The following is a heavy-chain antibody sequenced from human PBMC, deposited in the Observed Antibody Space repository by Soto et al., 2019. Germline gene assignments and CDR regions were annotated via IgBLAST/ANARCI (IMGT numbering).Heavy chain of an antibody. D-gene: IGHD2-15*01. V-gene: IGHV1-2*02. CDR3: ARVNVVVVAATREYYFDY. J-gene: IGHJ4*02. CDR1: GYTFTGYY. Sequence: ASVKVSCKASGYTFTGYYMHWVRQAPGQGLEWMGWINPNRGGTNYAQKFQGRVTMTSDTSTRTAYMELSRLRSDDTAVYYCARVNVVVVAATREYYFDYWGQGTLVTVSS. CDR2: INPNRGGT.